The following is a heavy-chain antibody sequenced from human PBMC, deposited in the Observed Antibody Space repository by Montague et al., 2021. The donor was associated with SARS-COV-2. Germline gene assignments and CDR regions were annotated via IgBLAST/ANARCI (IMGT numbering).Heavy chain of an antibody. CDR3: ARGEGVMVYVYGMDV. Sequence: TLSLTCTVSGGSISSGGYYWSWIRQHPGKGLEWIGYIYYSGSTNYNPSLKSRLTISVDTSKNQSSLKLSFVTAADTAVYYCARGEGVMVYVYGMDVWGQGTTVTVSS. CDR2: IYYSGST. J-gene: IGHJ6*02. D-gene: IGHD2-8*01. V-gene: IGHV4-31*03. CDR1: GGSISSGGYY.